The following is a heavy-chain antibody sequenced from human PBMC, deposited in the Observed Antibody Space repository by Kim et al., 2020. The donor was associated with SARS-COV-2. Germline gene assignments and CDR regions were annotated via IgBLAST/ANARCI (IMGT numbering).Heavy chain of an antibody. CDR1: GGSISSRNYY. CDR3: ARRSTAVRPSDY. V-gene: IGHV4-39*01. D-gene: IGHD6-6*01. J-gene: IGHJ4*02. CDR2: INYSGST. Sequence: SETLSLTCTVSGGSISSRNYYWGWIRQPPGKGLEWIGSINYSGSTYYNPSLKSRVTISVDTSKNQFSLKLSSVTAADTAVYYCARRSTAVRPSDYWGQGTLVTVSS.